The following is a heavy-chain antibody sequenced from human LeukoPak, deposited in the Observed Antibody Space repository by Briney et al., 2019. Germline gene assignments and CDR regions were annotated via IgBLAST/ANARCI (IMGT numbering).Heavy chain of an antibody. J-gene: IGHJ6*02. V-gene: IGHV4-30-4*01. CDR3: ARAFRIMVVVEAAPPLGGRDV. CDR2: IYYSGST. CDR1: GGSISSGDYY. D-gene: IGHD2-15*01. Sequence: SQTLSLTCTVSGGSISSGDYYWSWIRQPPGKGLEWIGYIYYSGSTYYNPSLKSRVTISVDTSKNQFSLKLSSVTAADTAVYYWARAFRIMVVVEAAPPLGGRDVWGQGPRSPSP.